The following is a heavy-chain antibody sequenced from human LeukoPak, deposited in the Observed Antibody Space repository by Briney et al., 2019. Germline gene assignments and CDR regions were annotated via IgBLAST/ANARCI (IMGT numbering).Heavy chain of an antibody. V-gene: IGHV1-69-2*01. J-gene: IGHJ4*02. CDR2: VDPEDGEN. CDR3: ATARFGAGITIFGVVGPY. D-gene: IGHD3-3*01. CDR1: GYTFTDYY. Sequence: GATVKIPCQPSGYTFTDYYMHWVQQAPGKGLEGMGRVDPEDGENIYPEQFQGRVTIPADTSTDTAYMELSSLRSEDTAVYYCATARFGAGITIFGVVGPYWGQGTLVTVSS.